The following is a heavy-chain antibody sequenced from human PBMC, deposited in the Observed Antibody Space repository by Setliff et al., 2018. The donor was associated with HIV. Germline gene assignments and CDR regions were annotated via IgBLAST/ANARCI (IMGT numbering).Heavy chain of an antibody. V-gene: IGHV7-4-1*02. D-gene: IGHD1-26*01. CDR3: ARVGSYWSTFDY. Sequence: ASVKVSCKASGYTFTPYGMNWVRQAPGQGLEWMGWFNTETRNPMYAQAFKGRLVFSLDTSVSTAYLQINSLKAEDTAMCYCARVGSYWSTFDYWGQGALVTVSS. J-gene: IGHJ4*02. CDR1: GYTFTPYG. CDR2: FNTETRNP.